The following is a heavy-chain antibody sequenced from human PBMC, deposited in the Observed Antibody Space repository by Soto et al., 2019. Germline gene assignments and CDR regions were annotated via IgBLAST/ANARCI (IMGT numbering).Heavy chain of an antibody. CDR1: GYTFTSYD. CDR2: MNPNSGNT. Sequence: ASVKVSCKASGYTFTSYDINWVRQATGQGLEWMGWMNPNSGNTGYAQKFQGRVTMTRNTSISTAYMGLSSLRSEDTAVYYCARDFWSGPYYYMDVWGKGTTVTVSS. V-gene: IGHV1-8*01. CDR3: ARDFWSGPYYYMDV. J-gene: IGHJ6*03. D-gene: IGHD3-3*01.